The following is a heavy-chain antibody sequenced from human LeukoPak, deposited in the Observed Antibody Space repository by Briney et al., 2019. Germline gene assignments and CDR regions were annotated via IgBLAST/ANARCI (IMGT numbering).Heavy chain of an antibody. CDR3: ARMNGFWSGYYVSWFDP. D-gene: IGHD3-3*01. CDR2: INHSGST. V-gene: IGHV4-34*01. Sequence: SETLSFTCAVYGGSFSGYYWSWIRQPPGKGLEWIGEINHSGSTNYNPSLRSRVTISVDTSKNQFSLKLSSVTAADTAVYYCARMNGFWSGYYVSWFDPWGQGTLVTVSS. J-gene: IGHJ5*02. CDR1: GGSFSGYY.